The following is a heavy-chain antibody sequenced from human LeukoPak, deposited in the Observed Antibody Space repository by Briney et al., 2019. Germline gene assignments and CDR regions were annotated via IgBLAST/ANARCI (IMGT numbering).Heavy chain of an antibody. Sequence: SETLSLTCTVSGGSISSHYWSWIRQPPGKGLEWIGYIYYSGSTNYNPSLKSRVTISVDTSKNQFSLKLSSVTAADTAVYYCASFRGYSSSWPSFDYWGQGTLVTVSS. J-gene: IGHJ4*02. CDR1: GGSISSHY. CDR3: ASFRGYSSSWPSFDY. CDR2: IYYSGST. V-gene: IGHV4-59*11. D-gene: IGHD6-13*01.